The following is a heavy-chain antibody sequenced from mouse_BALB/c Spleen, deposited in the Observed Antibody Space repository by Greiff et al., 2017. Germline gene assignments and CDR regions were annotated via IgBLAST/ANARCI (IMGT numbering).Heavy chain of an antibody. CDR2: ISSGSSTI. V-gene: IGHV5-17*02. J-gene: IGHJ4*01. CDR1: GFTFSSFG. D-gene: IGHD1-1*01. Sequence: EVKLVESGGGLVQPGGSRKLSCAASGFTFSSFGMHWVRQAPEKGLEWVAYISSGSSTIYYADTVKGRFTISRDNPKNTLFLQMTSLRSEDTAMYYCAREVVGAMDYWGQGTSVTVSS. CDR3: AREVVGAMDY.